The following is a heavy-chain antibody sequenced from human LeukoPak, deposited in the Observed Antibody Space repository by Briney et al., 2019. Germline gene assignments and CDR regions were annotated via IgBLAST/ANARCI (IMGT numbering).Heavy chain of an antibody. V-gene: IGHV4-4*07. D-gene: IGHD3-3*01. Sequence: SETLSLTCTVSGGSISSYYWSWIRQPAGKGLEWIGRIYTSGSTTYNPSPKSRVTMSVDTSKNQFSLKLSSVTAADTAVYYCAREDPYDFWSGYYLFDPWGQGTLVTVSS. CDR1: GGSISSYY. CDR2: IYTSGST. J-gene: IGHJ5*02. CDR3: AREDPYDFWSGYYLFDP.